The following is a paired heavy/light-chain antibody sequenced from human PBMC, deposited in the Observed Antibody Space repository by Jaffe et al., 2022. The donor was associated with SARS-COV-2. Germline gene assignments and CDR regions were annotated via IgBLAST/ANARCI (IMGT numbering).Heavy chain of an antibody. Sequence: QLQTQESGPGLVKSSETLSLTCTVSGGSIGSSGNYWGWIRQPPGKGLEWIGNIYYSGSAYYNPSLKSRVTISADTSKNQFSLKLSSVTAADTAVYYCARTDYYYYYMDVWGKGTTVTVSS. J-gene: IGHJ6*03. CDR1: GGSIGSSGNY. V-gene: IGHV4-39*01. CDR3: ARTDYYYYYMDV. CDR2: IYYSGSA.
Light chain of an antibody. CDR2: DTN. CDR3: VLYMGGGNWV. CDR1: SGSVSTTYY. Sequence: QTVVTQEPSFSVSPGGTVTLTCGLSSGSVSTTYYPSWYQQTPGQAPRTLIYDTNTRSSGVPDRFSGSILGNKAALTITGAQADDDSDYYCVLYMGGGNWVFGGGTKLTVL. J-gene: IGLJ3*02. V-gene: IGLV8-61*01.